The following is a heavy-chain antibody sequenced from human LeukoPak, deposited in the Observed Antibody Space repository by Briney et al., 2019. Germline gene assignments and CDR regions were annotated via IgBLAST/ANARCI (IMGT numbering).Heavy chain of an antibody. CDR3: ATTGGNSGYMDY. V-gene: IGHV1-46*01. Sequence: ASVKVSCKASGYTFTSYYMHWVRQAPGQGLECMGIINPSGGSTSYAQKFQGRVTMTRDTSTSTVYMELSSLRSEDTAVYYCATTGGNSGYMDYWGQGTLVTVSS. J-gene: IGHJ4*02. CDR1: GYTFTSYY. D-gene: IGHD5-12*01. CDR2: INPSGGST.